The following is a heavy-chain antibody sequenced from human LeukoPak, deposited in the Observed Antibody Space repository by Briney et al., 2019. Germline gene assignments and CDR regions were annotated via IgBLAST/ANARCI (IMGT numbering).Heavy chain of an antibody. CDR3: ARSGGGYSYGYPNPYYYYYMDV. V-gene: IGHV4-34*01. Sequence: PSETLSLTCAVYGGSFSGYYWSWIRQPPGKGLEWIGEINHSGSTNYNPSLKSRVTISVDTSKNQFSLKLSSVTAADTAVYYCARSGGGYSYGYPNPYYYYYMDVWGKGTTVTVSS. CDR1: GGSFSGYY. J-gene: IGHJ6*03. D-gene: IGHD5-18*01. CDR2: INHSGST.